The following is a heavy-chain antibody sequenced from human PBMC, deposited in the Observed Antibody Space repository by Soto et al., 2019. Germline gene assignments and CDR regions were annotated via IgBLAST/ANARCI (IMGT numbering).Heavy chain of an antibody. Sequence: QVQLVQSGAEVKKPGASVKVSCKASGYTFTSYGISWVRPAPGQGLEWMGWISAYNGNTNYAQKLQGRVTMTIDTSTSTAYMELRSLRSDDTAVYYCARVVQQLVLVGWFDPWGQGTLVTVSS. CDR2: ISAYNGNT. J-gene: IGHJ5*02. CDR3: ARVVQQLVLVGWFDP. V-gene: IGHV1-18*01. CDR1: GYTFTSYG. D-gene: IGHD6-13*01.